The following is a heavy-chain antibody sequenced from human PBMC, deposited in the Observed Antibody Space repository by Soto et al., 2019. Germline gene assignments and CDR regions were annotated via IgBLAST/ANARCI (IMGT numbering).Heavy chain of an antibody. CDR2: ISAYNGNT. Sequence: ASVKVSCKASGYTFTSYGISWVRQAPGQGLEWMGWISAYNGNTNYAQKLQGRVTMTTDTSTSTAYMELRSLRSDDTAVYYCARDKGTVTTDGRFDPWGQGTLVTVS. CDR1: GYTFTSYG. CDR3: ARDKGTVTTDGRFDP. V-gene: IGHV1-18*01. D-gene: IGHD4-17*01. J-gene: IGHJ5*02.